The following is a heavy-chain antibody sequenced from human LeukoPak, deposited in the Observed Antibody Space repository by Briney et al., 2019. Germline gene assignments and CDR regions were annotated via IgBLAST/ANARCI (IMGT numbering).Heavy chain of an antibody. Sequence: SETLSLTCTVSGDSISSSSYYWGWIRQPPGKGLEWIGHIYYSGSTSYNPSLKSRVTISADTSKNQFSLKLSSVTAADTAVYYCARGANPPRGNWFDPWGQGTLVTVSS. CDR3: ARGANPPRGNWFDP. CDR2: IYYSGST. J-gene: IGHJ5*02. CDR1: GDSISSSSYY. V-gene: IGHV4-61*05.